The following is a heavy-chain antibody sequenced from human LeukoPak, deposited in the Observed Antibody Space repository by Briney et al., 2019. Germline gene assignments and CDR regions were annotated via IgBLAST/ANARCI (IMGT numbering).Heavy chain of an antibody. CDR2: INHSGST. Sequence: SETLSLTCAVYGGSFSGYYWSWIRQPPGKGLEWIGEINHSGSTNYNPSLKSRVTISVDTSKNQFSLKLSSVTAADTAVYYCARLMGGSYYADYWGQGTLVTVSS. CDR1: GGSFSGYY. V-gene: IGHV4-34*01. J-gene: IGHJ4*02. CDR3: ARLMGGSYYADY. D-gene: IGHD1-26*01.